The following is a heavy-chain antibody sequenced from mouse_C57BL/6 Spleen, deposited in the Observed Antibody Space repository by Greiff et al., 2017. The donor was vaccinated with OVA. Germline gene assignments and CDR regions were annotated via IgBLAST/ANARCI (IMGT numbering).Heavy chain of an antibody. J-gene: IGHJ4*01. Sequence: VQLQQSGAELVKPGASVKLSCKASGYTFTSYWMQWVKQRPGQGLEWIGEIDPSDSYTNYNQKFKGKATLTVDTSSSTAYMQLSSLTSEDSAVYYCARSDNMDYWGQGTSVTVSS. CDR2: IDPSDSYT. V-gene: IGHV1-50*01. CDR1: GYTFTSYW. CDR3: ARSDNMDY.